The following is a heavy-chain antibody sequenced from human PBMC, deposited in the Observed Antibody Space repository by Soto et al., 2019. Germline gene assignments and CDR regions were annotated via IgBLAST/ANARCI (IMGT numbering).Heavy chain of an antibody. J-gene: IGHJ6*02. D-gene: IGHD6-19*01. CDR2: ISGSGGST. Sequence: QTGGSLRLSCAASGFTFSSYAMSWVRQAPGKGLEWVSGISGSGGSTYYADSVKGRFTISRDNSKNTLYLQMNSLRAEDTAVYYCAKDFIAVAAYGLFGMDVWGQGTTVTVSS. CDR3: AKDFIAVAAYGLFGMDV. V-gene: IGHV3-23*01. CDR1: GFTFSSYA.